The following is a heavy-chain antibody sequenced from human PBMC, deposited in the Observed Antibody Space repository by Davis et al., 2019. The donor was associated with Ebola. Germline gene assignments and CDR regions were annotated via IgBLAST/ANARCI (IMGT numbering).Heavy chain of an antibody. D-gene: IGHD1-26*01. Sequence: GESLKISCAASGFTFSSYWMSWVRQAPGKGLEWVAVISYDGSNKYYADSVKGRFTISRDNSKNTLYLQMNSLRAEDTAVYYCAKDDYHSGSPFDYWGQGTLVTVSS. J-gene: IGHJ4*02. CDR1: GFTFSSYW. V-gene: IGHV3-30*18. CDR3: AKDDYHSGSPFDY. CDR2: ISYDGSNK.